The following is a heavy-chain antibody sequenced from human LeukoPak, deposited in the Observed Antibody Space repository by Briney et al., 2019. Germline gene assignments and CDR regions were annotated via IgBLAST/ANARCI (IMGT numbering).Heavy chain of an antibody. CDR3: AKDSRPSHPYSSSSYFDY. J-gene: IGHJ4*02. Sequence: GGSLRLSWAASGFTFSSYDMHWVRQAPGKGLDWVAFIRYDGSNKYYADSVRGRFTISRDNSKNTLYLQMNSLRAEDTAVYYCAKDSRPSHPYSSSSYFDYWGQGTLVTVSS. V-gene: IGHV3-30*02. CDR1: GFTFSSYD. CDR2: IRYDGSNK. D-gene: IGHD6-6*01.